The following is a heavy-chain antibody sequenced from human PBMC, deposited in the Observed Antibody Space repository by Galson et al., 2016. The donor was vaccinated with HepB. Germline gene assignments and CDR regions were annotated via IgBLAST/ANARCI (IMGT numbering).Heavy chain of an antibody. Sequence: SLRLSCAASGFTFSSYSMNWVRQAPGKGLEWVSYISSGSSTIYYADSVKGRFTISRDNAKNSLYLQMNSLRAEDTAVYYCARDPDYGGNSVEFDYWGQGTLVTVSS. D-gene: IGHD4-23*01. CDR3: ARDPDYGGNSVEFDY. J-gene: IGHJ4*02. CDR1: GFTFSSYS. V-gene: IGHV3-48*04. CDR2: ISSGSSTI.